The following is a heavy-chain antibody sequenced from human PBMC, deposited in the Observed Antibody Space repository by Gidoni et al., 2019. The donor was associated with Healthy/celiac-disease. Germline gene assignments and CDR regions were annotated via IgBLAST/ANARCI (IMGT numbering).Heavy chain of an antibody. Sequence: QVQLVQSGAELKKPGASVKFSCKASGYTFTSYDINWVRQATGQGLEWMGWMNPNSGNTGYAQKFQGRVTMTRNNSISTAYMELSSLRSEETAVYYCARERNGMIVPWGMDVWGQGTTVTVSS. D-gene: IGHD3-22*01. J-gene: IGHJ6*02. CDR2: MNPNSGNT. V-gene: IGHV1-8*01. CDR1: GYTFTSYD. CDR3: ARERNGMIVPWGMDV.